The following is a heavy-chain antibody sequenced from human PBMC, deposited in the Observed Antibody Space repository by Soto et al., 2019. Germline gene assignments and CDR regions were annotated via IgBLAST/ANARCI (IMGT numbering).Heavy chain of an antibody. D-gene: IGHD2-8*01. CDR2: IIPIFGTA. J-gene: IGHJ4*02. CDR3: ASTDCTIGVCYIIGGN. V-gene: IGHV1-69*12. CDR1: GGTFSSYA. Sequence: QVQLVQSGAEVKKPESSVKVSCKASGGTFSSYAISWVRQAPGQGLEWMGGIIPIFGTANYAQKFQGRVTITADESTSTAYMELSSLRSKDTAVYYCASTDCTIGVCYIIGGNWGQGTLVTVSS.